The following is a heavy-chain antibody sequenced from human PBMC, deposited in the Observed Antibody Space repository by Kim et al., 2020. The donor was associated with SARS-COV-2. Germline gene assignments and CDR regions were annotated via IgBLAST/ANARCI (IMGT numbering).Heavy chain of an antibody. V-gene: IGHV3-30*07. CDR3: ARVDAFYGSGSYLDY. J-gene: IGHJ4*02. Sequence: DSVKGRFTISRDNSKNTLYLQMNSLRAEDTAVYYCARVDAFYGSGSYLDYWGQGTLVTVSS. D-gene: IGHD3-10*01.